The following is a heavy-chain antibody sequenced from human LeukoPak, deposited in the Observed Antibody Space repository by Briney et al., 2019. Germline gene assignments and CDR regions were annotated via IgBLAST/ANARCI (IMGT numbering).Heavy chain of an antibody. Sequence: GGSLRLSCAASGFAVSSNYMSWVRQAPGKGLEGVSVIYSGGSTYYADSVKGRFTISRDNSKNTLYLQMNSLRPEDTAVYYCARANFYYGMDVWGQGPTVTVSS. J-gene: IGHJ6*02. CDR2: IYSGGST. V-gene: IGHV3-66*01. CDR3: ARANFYYGMDV. CDR1: GFAVSSNY.